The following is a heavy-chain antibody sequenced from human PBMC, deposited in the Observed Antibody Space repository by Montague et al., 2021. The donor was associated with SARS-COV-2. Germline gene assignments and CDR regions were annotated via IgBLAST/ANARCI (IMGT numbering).Heavy chain of an antibody. CDR2: GYYSGST. J-gene: IGHJ6*02. Sequence: SETLSLTCTVSGCSISSYYWSWIRQPPGKGLEWIGYGYYSGSTNYNPSLKRRGTISVDTSKNQFSLKLNSVTAADAAVDYYAGTYYDFWSGFIHYYDMDVWGQGTTVTVSS. V-gene: IGHV4-59*01. D-gene: IGHD3-3*01. CDR1: GCSISSYY. CDR3: AGTYYDFWSGFIHYYDMDV.